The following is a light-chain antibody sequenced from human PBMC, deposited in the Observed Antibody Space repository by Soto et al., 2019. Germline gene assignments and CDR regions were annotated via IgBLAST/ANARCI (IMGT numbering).Light chain of an antibody. CDR3: QLYGASPYST. CDR1: QSVGSSY. CDR2: DAS. J-gene: IGKJ3*01. V-gene: IGKV3-20*01. Sequence: EIVLTQSPGTLSLSPGERATLSCRTSQSVGSSYLAWYQQNPAQAPRLLIYDASSRATGIPDRFSGSGSGTDFSLTITTLEPEDFAMYYCQLYGASPYSTFGPGTKVDIK.